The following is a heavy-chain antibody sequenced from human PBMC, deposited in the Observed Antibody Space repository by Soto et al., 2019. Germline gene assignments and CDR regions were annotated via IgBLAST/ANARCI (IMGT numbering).Heavy chain of an antibody. D-gene: IGHD2-2*01. Sequence: GESLKISCQGSGYNFASYWISWVRQMPGKGLEWMGRIDPIDSYTNYSPSFQGHVTISADKSISTAYLQWSSLKASDTAMYYCARRYCSSASCPRNYYGMDVWGQGTTVTVS. CDR3: ARRYCSSASCPRNYYGMDV. CDR2: IDPIDSYT. V-gene: IGHV5-10-1*01. J-gene: IGHJ6*02. CDR1: GYNFASYW.